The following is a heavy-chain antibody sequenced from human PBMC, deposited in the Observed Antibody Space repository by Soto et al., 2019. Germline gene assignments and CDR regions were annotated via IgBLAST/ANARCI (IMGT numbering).Heavy chain of an antibody. Sequence: SVKVSCKASGGTFSSYAISWVRQAPGQGLEWMGGIIPIFGTANYAQKFQGRVTITADKSTSTAYMELSSLRSEDTAVYYCARVGDDYGGNSYYYYGMDVWGQGTTVTVSS. J-gene: IGHJ6*02. V-gene: IGHV1-69*06. D-gene: IGHD4-17*01. CDR1: GGTFSSYA. CDR2: IIPIFGTA. CDR3: ARVGDDYGGNSYYYYGMDV.